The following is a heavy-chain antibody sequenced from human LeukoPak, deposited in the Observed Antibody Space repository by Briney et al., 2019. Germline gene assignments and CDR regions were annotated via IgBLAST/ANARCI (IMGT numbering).Heavy chain of an antibody. D-gene: IGHD5-18*01. Sequence: SETLSLTCTVSGGSISNYYWNWIRQPPGKGLEWIGYITGSIYFSGSTNYDPSLESRVTISVDTSKNQFSLTLSSVTAADTAVYYCARVKVDTAMEFDYWGQGTLVTVSS. CDR3: ARVKVDTAMEFDY. CDR1: GGSISNYY. J-gene: IGHJ4*02. V-gene: IGHV4-59*01. CDR2: ITGSIYFSGST.